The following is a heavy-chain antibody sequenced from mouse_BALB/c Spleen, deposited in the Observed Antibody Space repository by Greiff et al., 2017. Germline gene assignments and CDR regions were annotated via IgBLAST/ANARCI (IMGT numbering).Heavy chain of an antibody. Sequence: EVKVEESGGGLVQPGGSMKLSCVASGFTFSNYWMNWVRQSPEKGLEWVAEIRLKSNNYATHYAESVKGRFTISRDDSKSSVYLQMNNLRAEDTGMYYCTRPYYYGSSYYFDYWGQGTTLTVSS. J-gene: IGHJ2*01. V-gene: IGHV6-6*02. CDR1: GFTFSNYW. CDR2: IRLKSNNYAT. CDR3: TRPYYYGSSYYFDY. D-gene: IGHD1-1*01.